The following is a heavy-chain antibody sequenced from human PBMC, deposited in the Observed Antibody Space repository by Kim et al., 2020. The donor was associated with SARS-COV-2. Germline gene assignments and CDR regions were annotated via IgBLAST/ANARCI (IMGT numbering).Heavy chain of an antibody. V-gene: IGHV3-9*01. Sequence: GGSLRLSCAASGFTFDDYAMHWVRQAPGKGLEWVSGISWNSGSIGYADSVKGRFTISRDNAKNSLYLQMNSLRAEDTALYYCAKDMAITMDYYYYGMDVWGQGTTVTVSS. D-gene: IGHD3-10*01. CDR3: AKDMAITMDYYYYGMDV. CDR1: GFTFDDYA. CDR2: ISWNSGSI. J-gene: IGHJ6*02.